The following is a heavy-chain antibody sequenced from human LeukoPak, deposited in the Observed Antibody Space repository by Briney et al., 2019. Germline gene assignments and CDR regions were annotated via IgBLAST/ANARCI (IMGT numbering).Heavy chain of an antibody. D-gene: IGHD5-18*01. CDR3: ARGESAMVTFWDY. CDR2: IYYSGST. CDR1: GGSISSNSYY. V-gene: IGHV4-39*07. J-gene: IGHJ4*02. Sequence: SETLSLTCAVSGGSISSNSYYWGWLRQPPGKGLEWIGSIYYSGSTYYNPSLKSRITISANTTKNKFSRKLSSVTAAVSSGYNCARGESAMVTFWDYWGQRTRVSVSS.